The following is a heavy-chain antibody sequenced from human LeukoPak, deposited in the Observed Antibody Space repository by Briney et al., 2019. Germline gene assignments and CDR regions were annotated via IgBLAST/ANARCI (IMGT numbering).Heavy chain of an antibody. V-gene: IGHV4-61*05. Sequence: SETLSLTCTVSGASINTTNFYWAWIRQPPGKGLEWVGYIFYSGSTNYNPSLKSRVTISVDTSKNQFSLKLNSVTAADTAVYYCARVRTMIVVGAFDIWGQGTMVTVSS. CDR2: IFYSGST. CDR3: ARVRTMIVVGAFDI. CDR1: GASINTTNFY. D-gene: IGHD3-22*01. J-gene: IGHJ3*02.